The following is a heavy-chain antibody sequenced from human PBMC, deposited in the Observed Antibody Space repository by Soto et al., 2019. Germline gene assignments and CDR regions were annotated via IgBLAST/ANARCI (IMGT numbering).Heavy chain of an antibody. CDR3: ARHGFGPLHGLVDV. V-gene: IGHV4-59*08. Sequence: QVQLQESGPGLVKPSETLSLTCTVSGGSITNYYCSWFRQPPGKGLEWIGYNNYDGYSAYNLSLKRRVTLSRESSKTQFSQMRESVTDTDTAVYYCARHGFGPLHGLVDVWGPGTTVIVSS. CDR1: GGSITNYY. D-gene: IGHD3-10*01. CDR2: NNYDGYS. J-gene: IGHJ6*02.